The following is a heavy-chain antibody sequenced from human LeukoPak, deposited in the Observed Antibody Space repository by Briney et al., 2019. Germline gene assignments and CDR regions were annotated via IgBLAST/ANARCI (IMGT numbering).Heavy chain of an antibody. CDR3: ARGPCSTSCHRSWYFDY. CDR2: INHSGST. V-gene: IGHV4-34*01. D-gene: IGHD2-2*01. Sequence: MSSETLSLTCAVYGGSFSGYYWTWIRQPPGKGLEWIGEINHSGSTTYKSSLKSRVTISVDTSKNHFSLRLTSVTAADTAVYYCARGPCSTSCHRSWYFDYWGQGTLVTVSS. J-gene: IGHJ4*02. CDR1: GGSFSGYY.